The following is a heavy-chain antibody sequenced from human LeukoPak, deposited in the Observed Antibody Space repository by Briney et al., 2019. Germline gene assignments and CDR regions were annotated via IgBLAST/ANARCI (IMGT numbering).Heavy chain of an antibody. J-gene: IGHJ3*02. D-gene: IGHD3-22*01. CDR3: ARDIFYYDSSGPLGGDAFDI. CDR2: INPSGGST. Sequence: GASVKVSCKASGYTFTSYYMHWVQQAPGQGLEWMGIINPSGGSTSYAQKFQGRVTMTRDTSTSTVYMELSSLRSEDTAVYYCARDIFYYDSSGPLGGDAFDIWGQGTMVTVSS. CDR1: GYTFTSYY. V-gene: IGHV1-46*01.